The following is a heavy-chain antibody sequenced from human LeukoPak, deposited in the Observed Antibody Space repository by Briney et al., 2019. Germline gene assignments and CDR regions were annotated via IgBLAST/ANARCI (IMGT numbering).Heavy chain of an antibody. CDR2: IYYSGST. D-gene: IGHD3-16*01. CDR1: GGSISSGGYY. J-gene: IGHJ4*02. CDR3: ARAGGFFSPFGY. Sequence: SQTLSLTCTVSGGSISSGGYYWSWIRQHPGDGLEWIGYIYYSGSTYYNPSLKSRVTISIDTSKNHFSLKLSSVTAADTAVYYCARAGGFFSPFGYWGQGTLVAVSS. V-gene: IGHV4-31*02.